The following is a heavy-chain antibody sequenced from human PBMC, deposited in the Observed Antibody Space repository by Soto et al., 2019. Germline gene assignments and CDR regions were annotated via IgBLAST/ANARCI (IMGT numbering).Heavy chain of an antibody. CDR3: AKDIFGRKIIRFDS. Sequence: QVQLVESGGGVVQPGTSLRLSCAASGFTFTSYGMHWVRQAPGKGLEWVAAISFDGGNENYADSVKGRFTISRDNSKKTVYLQINSLRAEDTAMYYCAKDIFGRKIIRFDSWGQGTLVTVSS. D-gene: IGHD1-26*01. CDR1: GFTFTSYG. J-gene: IGHJ4*02. CDR2: ISFDGGNE. V-gene: IGHV3-30*18.